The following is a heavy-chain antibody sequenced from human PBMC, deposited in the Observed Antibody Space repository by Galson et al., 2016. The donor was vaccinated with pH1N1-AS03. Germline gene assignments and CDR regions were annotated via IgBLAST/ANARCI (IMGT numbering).Heavy chain of an antibody. J-gene: IGHJ4*02. D-gene: IGHD6-13*01. V-gene: IGHV3-30*03. CDR1: GFTFSSYG. CDR2: ISYDGTNK. Sequence: SLRLSCAASGFTFSSYGMHWVRQAPGKGLEWVAFISYDGTNKYYLDSVKGRFTISRDNSKNTLYLQMNSLRAEDTAIYYCAREGSTAWLYLDYWGQGALVIVSS. CDR3: AREGSTAWLYLDY.